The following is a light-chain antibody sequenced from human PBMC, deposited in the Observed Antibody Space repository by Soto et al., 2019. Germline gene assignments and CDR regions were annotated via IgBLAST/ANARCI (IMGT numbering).Light chain of an antibody. Sequence: DIQMTQSPSSVSSSVGDTVTLTCRASQDISTWVAWYQQKPGKAPKLLISAASTLESGVPGRFSGSGSGTDFTLTISSLEPEDFAVYYCQQRDNWSITFGQGTRLEIK. V-gene: IGKV1-12*01. J-gene: IGKJ5*01. CDR2: AAS. CDR1: QDISTW. CDR3: QQRDNWSIT.